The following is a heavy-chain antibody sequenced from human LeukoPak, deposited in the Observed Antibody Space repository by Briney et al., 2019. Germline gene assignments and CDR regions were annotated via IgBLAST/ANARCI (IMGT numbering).Heavy chain of an antibody. Sequence: GGSLRLSCAASGFIFTDYWMYWVRQAPGKGLAWVANIKEDGSEKNYVDSVKGRFTISRDNAKNSVYLQMNSLRVEDTAVYYCAKDWAGSDKRYYFDYWGQGTLVTVSS. J-gene: IGHJ4*02. CDR2: IKEDGSEK. CDR3: AKDWAGSDKRYYFDY. D-gene: IGHD5-24*01. CDR1: GFIFTDYW. V-gene: IGHV3-7*01.